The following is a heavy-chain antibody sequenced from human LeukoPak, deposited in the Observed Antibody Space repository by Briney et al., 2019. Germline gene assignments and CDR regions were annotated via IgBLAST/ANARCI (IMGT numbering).Heavy chain of an antibody. Sequence: PSETLSLTCAVSGYSISSGYYWGWIRQPPGKGLEWIGSIYHSGSTYYNPSLKSRVTISVDTSKNQFSLKLSSVTAADTAVYYCARIGPMVRGAPRYYFDYWGQGTLVTVSS. V-gene: IGHV4-38-2*01. J-gene: IGHJ4*02. CDR2: IYHSGST. CDR1: GYSISSGYY. D-gene: IGHD3-10*01. CDR3: ARIGPMVRGAPRYYFDY.